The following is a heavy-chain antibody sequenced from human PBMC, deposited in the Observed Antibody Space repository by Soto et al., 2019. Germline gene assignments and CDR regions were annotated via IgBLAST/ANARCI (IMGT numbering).Heavy chain of an antibody. D-gene: IGHD3-10*01. Sequence: SETLSLTCTVSGGSISSSSYYWGWIRQPPGKGLEWIGSIYYSGSTYYNPSLKIRVTISVDTSKNQFSLKLSSVTAADTSVYYCASQAGGLWFGELWDCGPFDYWGQGTLVTVSS. V-gene: IGHV4-39*01. J-gene: IGHJ4*02. CDR2: IYYSGST. CDR1: GGSISSSSYY. CDR3: ASQAGGLWFGELWDCGPFDY.